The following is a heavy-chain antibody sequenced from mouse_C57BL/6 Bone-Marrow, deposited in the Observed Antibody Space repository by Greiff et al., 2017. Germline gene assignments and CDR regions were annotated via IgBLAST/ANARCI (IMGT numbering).Heavy chain of an antibody. CDR2: IYPGSGST. J-gene: IGHJ4*01. CDR3: ARGYYYGSIPYAMDY. CDR1: GYTFTSYW. Sequence: QVQLQQPGAELVKPGASVKMSCKASGYTFTSYWITWVKQRPGHGLEWIGDIYPGSGSTNYNEKFKSKATLTVDTSSSTAYMQLSSLTSEDSAVYYCARGYYYGSIPYAMDYWGQGTSVTVSS. D-gene: IGHD1-1*01. V-gene: IGHV1-55*01.